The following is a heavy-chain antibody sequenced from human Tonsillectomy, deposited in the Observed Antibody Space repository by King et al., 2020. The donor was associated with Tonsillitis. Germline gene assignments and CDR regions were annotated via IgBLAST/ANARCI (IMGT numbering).Heavy chain of an antibody. CDR2: IYYTGSA. D-gene: IGHD2/OR15-2a*01. CDR3: ARRSDFDYFFDP. CDR1: GGSISSSSYY. V-gene: IGHV4-39*01. Sequence: QLQESGPGLVKPSETLSLTCTVSGGSISSSSYYWGWIRQPPGKGLEWIGSIYYTGSAFYNPSLKSRVTISVDTSKNQFSLKLSSVTAADTAVFYCARRSDFDYFFDPWGQGILVTVSS. J-gene: IGHJ5*02.